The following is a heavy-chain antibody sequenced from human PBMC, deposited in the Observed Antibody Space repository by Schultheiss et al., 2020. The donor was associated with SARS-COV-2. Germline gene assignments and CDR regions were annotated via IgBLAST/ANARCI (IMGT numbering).Heavy chain of an antibody. Sequence: GGSLRLSCAASGFTFSSYNMNWVRQAPGKGLEWVGRIKNKTDGGTTDYAAPVRGRFTISRDDSKNTLYLQMNSLKTEDTAVFYCTTASEIFGVGYYFDYWGQGTLVTVSS. V-gene: IGHV3-15*01. D-gene: IGHD3-3*01. CDR3: TTASEIFGVGYYFDY. CDR2: IKNKTDGGTT. CDR1: GFTFSSYN. J-gene: IGHJ4*02.